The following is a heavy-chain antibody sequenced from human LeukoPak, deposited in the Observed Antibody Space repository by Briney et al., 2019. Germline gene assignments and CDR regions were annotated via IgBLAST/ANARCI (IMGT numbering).Heavy chain of an antibody. Sequence: PGGSLRLSCAASGFTFTSYYMHWVRQAPGQGLEWMGIINPSGGSTSYAQKFQGRVTMTRDTSTSTVYMELSSLRSEDTAVYYCARVLYDSSGYYFEDYWGQGTLVTVSS. J-gene: IGHJ4*02. CDR1: GFTFTSYY. V-gene: IGHV1-46*01. CDR3: ARVLYDSSGYYFEDY. CDR2: INPSGGST. D-gene: IGHD3-22*01.